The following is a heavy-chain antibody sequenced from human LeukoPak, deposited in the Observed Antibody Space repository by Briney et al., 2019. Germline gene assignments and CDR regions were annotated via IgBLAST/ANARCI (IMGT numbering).Heavy chain of an antibody. Sequence: PGGSLRLSCAASGFTVSSNYMSWVRQAPGKGLEWVSVIYSGGSTYYADSVKGRFTISRDNSKNTLYLQMNSLRAEDTAVYYCAKDSPGIAARPLDYWGQGTLVTVSS. CDR2: IYSGGST. V-gene: IGHV3-53*05. J-gene: IGHJ4*02. CDR3: AKDSPGIAARPLDY. CDR1: GFTVSSNY. D-gene: IGHD6-6*01.